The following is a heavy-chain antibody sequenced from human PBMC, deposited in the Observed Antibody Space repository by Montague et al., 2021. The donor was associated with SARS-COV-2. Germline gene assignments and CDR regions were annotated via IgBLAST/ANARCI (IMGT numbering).Heavy chain of an antibody. V-gene: IGHV4-59*13. CDR3: ARQRGPPTIAYYFDF. CDR2: IYYSGTT. J-gene: IGHJ4*01. CDR1: GGTISSYY. Sequence: SETLSLTCTVSGGTISSYYWSWVRQAPGKGLEWIGFIYYSGTTDYNPSLNSRVTLSVDTSKNQFFLELRSVTPADTAFYHCARQRGPPTIAYYFDFWGHGTPVTVSS. D-gene: IGHD1-26*01.